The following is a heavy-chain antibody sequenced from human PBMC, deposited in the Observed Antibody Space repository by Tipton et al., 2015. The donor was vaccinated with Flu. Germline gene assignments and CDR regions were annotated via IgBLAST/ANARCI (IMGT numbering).Heavy chain of an antibody. CDR2: VFHSGGA. D-gene: IGHD4-23*01. CDR1: GDSVRSPYY. V-gene: IGHV4-38-2*01. J-gene: IGHJ4*02. CDR3: ARRAAREGGNAGFDF. Sequence: GLVKPSETLSLTCGVSGDSVRSPYYWGWIRQPQGKGLEWIGSVFHSGGAYYNPSLMGRVSMSIVTSTNQFSLRLASVTAADTAVYYCARRAAREGGNAGFDFWGQGTLVTVSS.